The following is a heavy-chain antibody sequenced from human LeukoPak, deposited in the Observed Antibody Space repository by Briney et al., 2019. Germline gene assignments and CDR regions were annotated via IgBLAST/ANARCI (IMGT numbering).Heavy chain of an antibody. J-gene: IGHJ5*02. Sequence: PSETLSLTCTVSGGSISSYYWSWIRQPPGKGLGWIGYIYYSGSTNYNPSLRSRVTMSVDTSKNEFSLRLSSVTAADTAVYYCARGTYCGGDCWNWFDPWGQGTLVTVSS. D-gene: IGHD2-21*02. CDR3: ARGTYCGGDCWNWFDP. CDR1: GGSISSYY. CDR2: IYYSGST. V-gene: IGHV4-59*01.